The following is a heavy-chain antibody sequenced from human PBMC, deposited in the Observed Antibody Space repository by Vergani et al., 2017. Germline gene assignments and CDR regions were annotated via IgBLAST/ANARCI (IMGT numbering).Heavy chain of an antibody. V-gene: IGHV4-34*01. CDR2: IDNTGRP. D-gene: IGHD4-11*01. Sequence: QVQLQQWGGGLLKPSETLSLTCVVHGGSFTSYHWTWIRQSPGEGLEWVGDIDNTGRPDYNPSLKSRLTMSVVMSRNQFSLTLNYVTATDTAIYFCARVNTETNGHLYYYYYMDVWVQGTAVTVS. CDR1: GGSFTSYH. J-gene: IGHJ6*03. CDR3: ARVNTETNGHLYYYYYMDV.